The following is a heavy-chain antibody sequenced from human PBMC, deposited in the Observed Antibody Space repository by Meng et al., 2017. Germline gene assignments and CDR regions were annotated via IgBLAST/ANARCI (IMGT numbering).Heavy chain of an antibody. J-gene: IGHJ4*02. V-gene: IGHV7-4-1*02. D-gene: IGHD1-26*01. CDR2: INTNTGNP. CDR3: ARGGAASSFDY. Sequence: SGSALKTPGDSVKISCKASGYTFTSYCMKWVRQAPGQGLEWMGWINTNTGNPTYAQGFTGRFVFSLDTSVSTAYLQISSLKAEDTAVYYCARGGAASSFDYWGQGTLVTVSS. CDR1: GYTFTSYC.